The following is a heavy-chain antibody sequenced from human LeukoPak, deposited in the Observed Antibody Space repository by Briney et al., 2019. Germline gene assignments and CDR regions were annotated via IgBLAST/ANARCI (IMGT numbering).Heavy chain of an antibody. CDR2: FDPEDGET. V-gene: IGHV1-24*01. CDR1: GYTLTELS. D-gene: IGHD2-21*02. CDR3: ATEWVYCGGDCHHPPFDY. J-gene: IGHJ4*02. Sequence: GASVKVSCKVSGYTLTELSMHWVRQAPGKGLEWMGGFDPEDGETIYAQKFQGRVTMTEDTSTDTAYMELSSLRSEDTAVYYCATEWVYCGGDCHHPPFDYWGQGTLVTVSS.